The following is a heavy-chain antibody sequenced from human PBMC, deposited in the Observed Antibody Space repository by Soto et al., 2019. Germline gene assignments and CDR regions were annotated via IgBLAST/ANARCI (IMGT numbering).Heavy chain of an antibody. CDR2: ISSSGSTI. CDR1: GFTFSSYE. D-gene: IGHD6-13*01. V-gene: IGHV3-48*03. Sequence: EVQLVESGGGLVQPGGSLRLSCAASGFTFSSYEMNWVRQAPGKGLEWVSYISSSGSTIYYADSVKGRFTISRDNAKNSLYLQMNSLRAEDTAVYYCARSYSSSWYYYYGIDVWGQGTTVTVSS. J-gene: IGHJ6*02. CDR3: ARSYSSSWYYYYGIDV.